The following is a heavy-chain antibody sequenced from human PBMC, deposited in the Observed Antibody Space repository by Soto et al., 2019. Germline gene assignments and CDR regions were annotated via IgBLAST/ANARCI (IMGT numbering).Heavy chain of an antibody. D-gene: IGHD2-2*01. CDR2: ISLYSDGT. Sequence: SSEKVSSRTSCYTFSNDGITWVRQAPGQPLEWLGWISLYSDGTNYAQKFQGRVSMTTDTSTTTAYMELRSLRSDDTAVYYCARVVPGAEAWFGPWGQGSLVSVSS. J-gene: IGHJ5*02. V-gene: IGHV1-18*01. CDR3: ARVVPGAEAWFGP. CDR1: CYTFSNDG.